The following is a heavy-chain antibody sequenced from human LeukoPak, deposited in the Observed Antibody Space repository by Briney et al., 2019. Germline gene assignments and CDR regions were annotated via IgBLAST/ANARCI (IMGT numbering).Heavy chain of an antibody. V-gene: IGHV4-59*01. J-gene: IGHJ4*02. Sequence: SETLSLTCTGSGGSISSYYWSWIRQPPGKGLEWIGYIYYSGRTNYNPSLKSRVTISVDTSKNQFSLKLSSVTAADTAVYYCASLRDGYTRYDYWGQGTLVTVSS. D-gene: IGHD5-24*01. CDR2: IYYSGRT. CDR1: GGSISSYY. CDR3: ASLRDGYTRYDY.